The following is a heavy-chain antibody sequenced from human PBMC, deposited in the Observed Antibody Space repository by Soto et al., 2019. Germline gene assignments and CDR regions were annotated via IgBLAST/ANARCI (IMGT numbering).Heavy chain of an antibody. Sequence: GGSLRLSCAASGFTFSNYWMNWVRQAPGKGLEWVANIEEDGSDKHYVDSVKGRFTISRDNPKNSLFLQMNSLRVEDTAVYYCVTDRDYSKAYWGQGTLVTVSS. CDR2: IEEDGSDK. CDR1: GFTFSNYW. J-gene: IGHJ4*02. CDR3: VTDRDYSKAY. V-gene: IGHV3-7*01. D-gene: IGHD4-4*01.